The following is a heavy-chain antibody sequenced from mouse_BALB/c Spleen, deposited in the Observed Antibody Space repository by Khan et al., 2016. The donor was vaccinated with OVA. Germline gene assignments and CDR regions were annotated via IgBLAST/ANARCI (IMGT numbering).Heavy chain of an antibody. CDR3: TREGAYYRSDGWFAY. V-gene: IGHV1-4*01. CDR2: INPSSSYP. Sequence: QVQLKESGAELARPGASVKMSCKASGYTFTSYTMPWVQQRPGQGLEWIGYINPSSSYPNYNQKFKDKATLTADKSSSTAYMQLSSLTSEDSAVYYCTREGAYYRSDGWFAYWGQGTLVTVSA. J-gene: IGHJ3*01. D-gene: IGHD2-14*01. CDR1: GYTFTSYT.